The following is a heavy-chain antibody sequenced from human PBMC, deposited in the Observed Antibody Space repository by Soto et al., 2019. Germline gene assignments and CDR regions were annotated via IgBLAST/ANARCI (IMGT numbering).Heavy chain of an antibody. Sequence: EVRLSESGGGLVQPGGSLRLSCAASEFTFSRYAMIWVRQAPGKGLEWVSTIRGSGDSTFYADSVKGRFTVSRDNSENTLYLQMNSLRAEDTAFYYCAKDHGDSSNTFKLWGQGTLVTVSS. CDR1: EFTFSRYA. CDR3: AKDHGDSSNTFKL. D-gene: IGHD3-3*02. V-gene: IGHV3-23*01. CDR2: IRGSGDST. J-gene: IGHJ4*02.